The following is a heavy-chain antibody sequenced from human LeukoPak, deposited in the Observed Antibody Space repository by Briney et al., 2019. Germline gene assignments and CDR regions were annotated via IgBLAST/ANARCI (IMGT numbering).Heavy chain of an antibody. CDR1: GFTFSSYA. D-gene: IGHD2-8*01. CDR3: AKDRCSNGIGCLYYYMDV. J-gene: IGHJ6*03. Sequence: GGSLRLSCAASGFTFSSYAMSWVRQAPGKGLEWVSAFSGSGGSTYYADSVKGRFTISRDSSKNTLYLQMNSLRAEDTAVYYCAKDRCSNGIGCLYYYMDVWGKGTTVTISS. CDR2: FSGSGGST. V-gene: IGHV3-23*01.